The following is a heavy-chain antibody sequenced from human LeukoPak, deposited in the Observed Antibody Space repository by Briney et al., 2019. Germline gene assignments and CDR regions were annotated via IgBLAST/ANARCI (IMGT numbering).Heavy chain of an antibody. V-gene: IGHV4-59*01. D-gene: IGHD5-24*01. CDR3: ARESRREGYRFDY. CDR1: GGSISSYY. Sequence: SETLSLTCTVSGGSISSYYWSWIRQPPGRGLEWIGYVHYTGNTNYNPSLKSRLTISVDTSKNQFSLKLSSVTAVDTAVYYCARESRREGYRFDYWGQGTLVTVSS. J-gene: IGHJ4*02. CDR2: VHYTGNT.